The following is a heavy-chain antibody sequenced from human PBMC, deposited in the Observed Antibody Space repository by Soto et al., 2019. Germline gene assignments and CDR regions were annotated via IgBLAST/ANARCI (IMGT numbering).Heavy chain of an antibody. CDR2: ISAYNGNT. J-gene: IGHJ4*02. Sequence: QVQLVQSGAEVKKPGASVKVSCKASGYTFTSYGISWVRQAPGQGLEWMGWISAYNGNTNYAQKLQGRVTMTTDTYTSTDYMELRSLRSDDTAVYYCARDISVGDQWLVPLDYWGQGTLVTVSS. CDR3: ARDISVGDQWLVPLDY. D-gene: IGHD6-19*01. V-gene: IGHV1-18*01. CDR1: GYTFTSYG.